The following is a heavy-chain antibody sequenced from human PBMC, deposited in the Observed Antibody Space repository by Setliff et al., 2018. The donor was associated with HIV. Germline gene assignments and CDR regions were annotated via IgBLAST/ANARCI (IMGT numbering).Heavy chain of an antibody. CDR2: IYYSGIT. CDR1: GGSISSTNYY. J-gene: IGHJ5*02. Sequence: SETLSLTCTVSGGSISSTNYYWAWIRQPPGKGLEWIGSIYYSGITYYNSSLKSRVTISVDTSKNQFSLKLSSVTAADTAVYYCARRGAAMVLNWFDPWGQGTLVTVSS. D-gene: IGHD5-18*01. V-gene: IGHV4-39*01. CDR3: ARRGAAMVLNWFDP.